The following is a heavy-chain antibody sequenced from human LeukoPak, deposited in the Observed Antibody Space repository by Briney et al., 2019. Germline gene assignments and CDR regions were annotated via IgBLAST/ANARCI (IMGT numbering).Heavy chain of an antibody. J-gene: IGHJ6*03. CDR1: GYTFTGYY. CDR3: AGPWDTAPHWDYYYMDV. CDR2: INPNSGGT. V-gene: IGHV1-2*02. D-gene: IGHD5-18*01. Sequence: ASVKVSCKASGYTFTGYYMHWVRQAPGQGLEWMGWINPNSGGTNYAQKFQGRVTMTRDTSISTAYMELSRLRSDDTAVYYCAGPWDTAPHWDYYYMDVWGKGTTVTVSS.